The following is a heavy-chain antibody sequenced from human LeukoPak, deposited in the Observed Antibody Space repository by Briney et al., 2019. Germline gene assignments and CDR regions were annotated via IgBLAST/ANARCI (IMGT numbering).Heavy chain of an antibody. D-gene: IGHD6-13*01. Sequence: GGSLRLSCAASGFTFSSYSMNWVRQAPGKGLEWVSSISSSGSNIYCADSVKGRFTISRDNAKNSLYLQMNSLRAEDTAVYNCARGKGGAAAEGVDYWGQGALVTVSS. J-gene: IGHJ4*02. CDR1: GFTFSSYS. CDR3: ARGKGGAAAEGVDY. CDR2: ISSSGSNI. V-gene: IGHV3-21*01.